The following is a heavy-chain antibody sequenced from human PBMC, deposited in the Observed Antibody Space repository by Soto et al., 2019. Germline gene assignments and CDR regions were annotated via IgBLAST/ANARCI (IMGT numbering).Heavy chain of an antibody. CDR1: GYTFTXXX. CDR2: MNPNSGNT. V-gene: IGHV1-8*01. CDR3: AREKTSYGMDV. Sequence: QVQLVQSGAEVKKPGASVKVSCKASGYTFTXXXXXXXRQATGQGLEWMGWMNPNSGNTGYAQKFQGRVXMTXXXXXXXAXXXLXSLRSEDXAVYYCAREKTSYGMDVWGQGTTVTVSS. J-gene: IGHJ6*02.